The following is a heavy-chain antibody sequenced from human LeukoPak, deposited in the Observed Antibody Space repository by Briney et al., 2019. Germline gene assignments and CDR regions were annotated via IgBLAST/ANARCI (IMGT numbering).Heavy chain of an antibody. J-gene: IGHJ4*02. Sequence: GGSLRLSCAASGFTFISYGMHWVRQAPGKGLEWVAVIWNDGHNKYYADYVKGRFTISRDNSKNTLYLQMNSLRAEDTAVYYCARGTSRLDYWGQGTLVTVSS. V-gene: IGHV3-33*01. CDR3: ARGTSRLDY. D-gene: IGHD2-2*01. CDR2: IWNDGHNK. CDR1: GFTFISYG.